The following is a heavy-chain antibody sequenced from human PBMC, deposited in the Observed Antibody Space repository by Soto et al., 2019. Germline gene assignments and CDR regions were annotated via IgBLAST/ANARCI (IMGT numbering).Heavy chain of an antibody. CDR2: IYPGDSDA. J-gene: IGHJ6*02. Sequence: GESLKISYKASGYSFTTYWIAWVRQLPGKGLEWMGIIYPGDSDARYSPSFQGQVTISADKSISTAYLQWSSLKASDTAMYYCARHNIVVVVAATQGYYYYGMDVWGQGTTVTVSS. CDR3: ARHNIVVVVAATQGYYYYGMDV. V-gene: IGHV5-51*01. D-gene: IGHD2-15*01. CDR1: GYSFTTYW.